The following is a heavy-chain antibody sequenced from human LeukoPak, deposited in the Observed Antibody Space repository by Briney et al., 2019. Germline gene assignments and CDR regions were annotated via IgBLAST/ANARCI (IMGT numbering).Heavy chain of an antibody. CDR2: INPNSGGT. D-gene: IGHD3-22*01. CDR3: ARVAYYYDSSGYWAPIYYYYGMDV. V-gene: IGHV1-2*02. CDR1: GYTFTGYH. Sequence: ASVKVSCKASGYTFTGYHMHWVRQAPGQGLEWMGWINPNSGGTNYAQKFQGRVTMTRDTSISTAYMELSRLRSDDTAVYYCARVAYYYDSSGYWAPIYYYYGMDVWGQGTTVTVSS. J-gene: IGHJ6*02.